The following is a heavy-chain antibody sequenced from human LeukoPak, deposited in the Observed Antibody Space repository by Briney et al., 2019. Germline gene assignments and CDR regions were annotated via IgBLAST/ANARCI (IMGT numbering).Heavy chain of an antibody. CDR1: GYTFTSYY. CDR3: ARQLALTTSKYV. CDR2: INPYDGDT. Sequence: GASVKLSCKTSGYTFTSYYIHWVRQAPGQGLEWVGIINPYDGDTNYARRFQGRVTVTRDTSTSTVYMELSSLISEDTAVYYCARQLALTTSKYVWGQGTTVTVSS. D-gene: IGHD2/OR15-2a*01. J-gene: IGHJ6*02. V-gene: IGHV1-46*01.